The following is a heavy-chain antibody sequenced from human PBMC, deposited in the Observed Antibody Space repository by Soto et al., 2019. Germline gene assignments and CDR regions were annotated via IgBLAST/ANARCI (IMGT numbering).Heavy chain of an antibody. CDR1: GGSISSYY. V-gene: IGHV4-59*01. CDR3: ARARDSSSHYYYYYMDV. CDR2: IYYSGST. D-gene: IGHD6-6*01. J-gene: IGHJ6*03. Sequence: SETLSLTCTVSGGSISSYYWSWIRQPPGKGLEWIGYIYYSGSTNYNPSLKSRVTISVDTSKNQFSLKLSSVTAADTAVYYCARARDSSSHYYYYYMDVWGKGTTVTVSS.